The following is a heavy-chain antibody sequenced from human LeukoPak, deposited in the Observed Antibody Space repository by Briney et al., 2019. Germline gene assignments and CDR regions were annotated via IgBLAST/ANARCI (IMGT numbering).Heavy chain of an antibody. CDR3: ARATSKSGYYHY. V-gene: IGHV4-59*01. J-gene: IGHJ4*02. CDR1: GGSISSYY. D-gene: IGHD3-22*01. Sequence: SETLSLTCTVSGGSISSYYWSWIRQPPGKGLEWIGYIYYSGSTNYNPSLRSRVTISVDTSKNQFSLKLSSVTAADTAVYYCARATSKSGYYHYWGQGTLVTVSS. CDR2: IYYSGST.